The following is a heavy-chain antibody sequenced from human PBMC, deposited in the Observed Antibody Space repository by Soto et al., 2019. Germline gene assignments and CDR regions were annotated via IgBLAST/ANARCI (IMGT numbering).Heavy chain of an antibody. CDR1: GFTFSRYG. Sequence: QVQLVESGGGVVQPGRSLRLSCAASGFTFSRYGMHWVRQAPGRGLEWVAVIWYDGSNKYYADSVKGRFTISRDNSKNTLYLQMNSLRAEDTAVYYCATELTGDPRAVWGQGTLVTVSS. V-gene: IGHV3-33*01. CDR3: ATELTGDPRAV. D-gene: IGHD7-27*01. J-gene: IGHJ4*02. CDR2: IWYDGSNK.